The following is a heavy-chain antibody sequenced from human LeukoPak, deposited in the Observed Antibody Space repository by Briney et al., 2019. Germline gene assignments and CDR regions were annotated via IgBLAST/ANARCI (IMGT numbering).Heavy chain of an antibody. CDR3: ARAVEMSTILWFDP. V-gene: IGHV4-4*08. J-gene: IGHJ5*02. Sequence: SETLSLTCTVSGGSMSSYYWTWIRQPPGKGLEWIGRIYTSGSTSYNPSLKSRVTISLDTSKNQFSLTLTSVTAADTAVYYCARAVEMSTILWFDPWGQGTLVTVSS. D-gene: IGHD5-24*01. CDR1: GGSMSSYY. CDR2: IYTSGST.